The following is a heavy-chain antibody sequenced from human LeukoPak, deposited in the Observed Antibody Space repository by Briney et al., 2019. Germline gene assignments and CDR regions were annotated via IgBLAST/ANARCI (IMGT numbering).Heavy chain of an antibody. CDR1: GFTFSSYW. V-gene: IGHV3-7*01. Sequence: GGSLRLSCAASGFTFSSYWMSWVRQAPGKGLEWVANIKQDGSEKYYVDSVKGRFTISRDNAKNSLYLQMNSLRAEDTAVYYCASPTSNIVVVVAAFDYWGQGTLVTVSS. CDR3: ASPTSNIVVVVAAFDY. J-gene: IGHJ4*02. CDR2: IKQDGSEK. D-gene: IGHD2-15*01.